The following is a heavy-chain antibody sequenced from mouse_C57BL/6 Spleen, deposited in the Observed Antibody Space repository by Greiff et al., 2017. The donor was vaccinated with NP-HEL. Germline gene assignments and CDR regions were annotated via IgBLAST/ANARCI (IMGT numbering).Heavy chain of an antibody. J-gene: IGHJ2*01. CDR2: INPSTGGT. Sequence: EVKLQESGPELVKPGASVKISCKASGYSFTGYYMNWVKQSPEKSLEWIGEINPSTGGTTYNQKFKAKATLTVDKSSSTAYMQLKSLTSEDSAVYYCARPHYYGSSYGYFDYWGQGTTLTVSS. D-gene: IGHD1-1*01. CDR3: ARPHYYGSSYGYFDY. V-gene: IGHV1-42*01. CDR1: GYSFTGYY.